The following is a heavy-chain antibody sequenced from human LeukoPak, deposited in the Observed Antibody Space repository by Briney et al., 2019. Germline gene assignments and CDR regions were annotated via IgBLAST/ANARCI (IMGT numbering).Heavy chain of an antibody. CDR2: ISYDGSNK. CDR1: GFTFSSYA. Sequence: GRSLRLSCAASGFTFSSYAMHWVRQAPGKGLEWVAVISYDGSNKYYADSVKGRFTISRDNSKNTLYLQMNSLRAEDTAVYYCARSTVPKGWFDPWGQGTLVTVSS. CDR3: ARSTVPKGWFDP. D-gene: IGHD4-17*01. V-gene: IGHV3-30-3*01. J-gene: IGHJ5*02.